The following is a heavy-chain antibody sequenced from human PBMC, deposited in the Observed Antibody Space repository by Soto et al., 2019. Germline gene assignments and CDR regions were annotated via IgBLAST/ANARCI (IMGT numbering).Heavy chain of an antibody. CDR3: ARGGGYCTPTSCAIDS. CDR1: RFDFSSYE. CDR2: VSLTGDRT. Sequence: PGGSLRLSCVASRFDFSSYEMSWVRQAAGKGLEWVSRVSLTGDRTNYAGSVKGRFTVSRDNFKNALYLEMDSLRPDDTAIYYCARGGGYCTPTSCAIDSRGRGTPVTVSS. D-gene: IGHD2-8*01. J-gene: IGHJ4*02. V-gene: IGHV3-23*01.